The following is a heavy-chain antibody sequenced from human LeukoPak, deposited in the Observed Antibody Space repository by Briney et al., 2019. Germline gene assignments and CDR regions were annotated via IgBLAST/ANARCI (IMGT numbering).Heavy chain of an antibody. V-gene: IGHV3-23*01. CDR1: GFTFSSYA. D-gene: IGHD3-22*01. Sequence: GGSLRLSCAASGFTFSSYAMSWVRQAPGKGLEWVSAISGDATGTYYEDSVKGRFTVSRDKSKNTLYLQMNSLRAEDTAVYYCARGGYYSDSRDYYPFDYWGQGTLVTVSS. CDR2: ISGDATGT. J-gene: IGHJ4*02. CDR3: ARGGYYSDSRDYYPFDY.